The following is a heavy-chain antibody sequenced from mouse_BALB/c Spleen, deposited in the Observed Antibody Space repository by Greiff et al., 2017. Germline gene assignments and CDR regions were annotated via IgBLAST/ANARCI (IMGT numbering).Heavy chain of an antibody. CDR3: AKQPGENAMDY. Sequence: EVHLVESGGDLVKPGGSLKLSCAASGFTFSSYGMSWVRQTPDKRLEWVATISSGGSYTYYPDSVKGRFTISRDNAKNTLYLQMSSLKSEDTAMYYCAKQPGENAMDYWGQGTSVTVSS. CDR1: GFTFSSYG. CDR2: ISSGGSYT. J-gene: IGHJ4*01. V-gene: IGHV5-6*01.